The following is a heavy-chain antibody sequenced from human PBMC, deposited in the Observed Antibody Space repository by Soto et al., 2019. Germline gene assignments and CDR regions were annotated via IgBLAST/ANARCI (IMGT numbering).Heavy chain of an antibody. J-gene: IGHJ6*02. CDR2: ISTFHGNT. Sequence: GASVKVSCKASGYTFTSYGISWVRQAPGQGLEWMGWISTFHGNTNYAQKFQGSVTMTTDTSTSTAYMELRSLTSDDTAIYHCARDKGYGFGWSSSSGMDVWGQGTTVTVSS. V-gene: IGHV1-18*04. CDR1: GYTFTSYG. CDR3: ARDKGYGFGWSSSSGMDV. D-gene: IGHD5-18*01.